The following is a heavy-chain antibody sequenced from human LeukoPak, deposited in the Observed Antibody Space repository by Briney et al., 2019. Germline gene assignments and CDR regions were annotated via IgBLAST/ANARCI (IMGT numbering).Heavy chain of an antibody. CDR3: TRDHFA. CDR2: IKSKTYGGTT. Sequence: PGGSLRLSCAASGFTFNNAWMSWVRQAPGKGLEWISRIKSKTYGGTTEYAAPVKGRFTISRDDSESTLFLQMDSLTTEDTAVYYCTRDHFAWGRGTLVTVSP. V-gene: IGHV3-15*01. J-gene: IGHJ5*02. D-gene: IGHD2/OR15-2a*01. CDR1: GFTFNNAW.